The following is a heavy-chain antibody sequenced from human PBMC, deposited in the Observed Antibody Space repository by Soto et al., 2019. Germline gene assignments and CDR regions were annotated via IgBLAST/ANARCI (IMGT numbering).Heavy chain of an antibody. Sequence: GGSLRLSCAASGFTCSSYAMSWVRQAPGKGLEWVSAIGGSGGSTYYADSVKGRFTISRDNSKNTLFLQMNSLRAEDTAVYYCAKDPYYYDTSEMDVWGQGTTVTVSS. D-gene: IGHD3-22*01. CDR3: AKDPYYYDTSEMDV. J-gene: IGHJ6*02. CDR2: IGGSGGST. CDR1: GFTCSSYA. V-gene: IGHV3-23*01.